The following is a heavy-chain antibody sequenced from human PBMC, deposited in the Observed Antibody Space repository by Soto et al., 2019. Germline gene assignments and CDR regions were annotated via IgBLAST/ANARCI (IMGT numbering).Heavy chain of an antibody. CDR2: IYHSGST. V-gene: IGHV4-4*02. CDR3: ARARIGQLVRGYYFDY. J-gene: IGHJ4*02. D-gene: IGHD6-13*01. Sequence: SDTLSLTCAVSGGSISSSNWLSWVRQPPGKGLEWIGEIYHSGSTNYNPSLKSRVTISVDKSKNQFSLKLSSVTAADTAVYYCARARIGQLVRGYYFDYWGQGTLVTVSS. CDR1: GGSISSSNW.